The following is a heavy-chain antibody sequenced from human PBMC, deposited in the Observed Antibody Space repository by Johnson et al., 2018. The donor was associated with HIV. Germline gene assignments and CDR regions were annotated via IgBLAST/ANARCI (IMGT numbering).Heavy chain of an antibody. D-gene: IGHD3-3*01. CDR3: ARLSGYYVYDAFDI. V-gene: IGHV3-20*04. J-gene: IGHJ3*02. Sequence: VQLVESGGGVARPGGSLRLSCQASGFTFDDYGMSWVRQAPGKGLEWVSGINWNGGSTGYADSVKGRFTISRDNAKNSLYLQMNSLRAEDTALYYCARLSGYYVYDAFDIWGQGTMVTVSS. CDR2: INWNGGST. CDR1: GFTFDDYG.